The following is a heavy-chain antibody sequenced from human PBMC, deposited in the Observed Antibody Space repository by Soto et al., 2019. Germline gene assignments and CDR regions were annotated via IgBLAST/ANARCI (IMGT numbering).Heavy chain of an antibody. Sequence: ASVKVSCKASGYTFTSYYMHWVRQAPGQGLEWMGIINPSGGSTSYAQKFQGRVTMTRDTSTSTGYMELSSLRSEDTAVYYCARKGGSSWYDDYYGMDVWGQGTTVTVSS. CDR3: ARKGGSSWYDDYYGMDV. J-gene: IGHJ6*02. CDR2: INPSGGST. V-gene: IGHV1-46*01. D-gene: IGHD6-13*01. CDR1: GYTFTSYY.